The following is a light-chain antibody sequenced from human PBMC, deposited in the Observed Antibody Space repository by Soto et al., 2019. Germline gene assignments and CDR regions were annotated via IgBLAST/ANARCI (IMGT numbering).Light chain of an antibody. CDR1: QSVSSN. Sequence: EIVMAHSPATLSVSGGERAALSCRASQSVSSNLAWYQQKPGQSPRLLINGASSRATGIPDRFSGSGSGTYFTLTISRLEPEDFAVYYCQQYGSSSWTFGQGTKVDIK. CDR3: QQYGSSSWT. CDR2: GAS. V-gene: IGKV3-20*01. J-gene: IGKJ1*01.